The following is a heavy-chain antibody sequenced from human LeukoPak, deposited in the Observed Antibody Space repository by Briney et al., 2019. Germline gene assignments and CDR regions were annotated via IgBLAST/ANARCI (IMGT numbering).Heavy chain of an antibody. CDR3: ARARFGELFHYFDY. D-gene: IGHD3-10*01. CDR1: GFTFSSYA. CDR2: ISSNGGST. V-gene: IGHV3-64*01. Sequence: GGSLRLSCAASGFTFSSYAMHWVRQAPGKGLEYVSAISSNGGSTYYANSVKGRFTISRDNSKNTLYLQMNSLRAEDTAVYYCARARFGELFHYFDYWGQGTLVTVSS. J-gene: IGHJ4*02.